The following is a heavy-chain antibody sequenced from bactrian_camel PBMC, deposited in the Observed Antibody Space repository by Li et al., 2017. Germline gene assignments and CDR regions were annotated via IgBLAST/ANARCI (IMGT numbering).Heavy chain of an antibody. J-gene: IGHJ4*01. CDR2: IDSDGET. CDR1: TGTFRSAC. Sequence: HVQLVESGGGSVQDGGSLRLSCAARTGTFRSACMGWIRQVSGKEREGVASIDSDGETTYADPVKGRFTISRDNAKNSVYLQMHSLKIEDTAMYYCAADFGPYCSGSYLARRANFEGQGTQVTVS. D-gene: IGHD2*01. V-gene: IGHV3S53*01.